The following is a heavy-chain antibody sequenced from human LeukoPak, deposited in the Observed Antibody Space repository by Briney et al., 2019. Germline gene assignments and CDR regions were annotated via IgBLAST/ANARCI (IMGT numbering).Heavy chain of an antibody. J-gene: IGHJ4*02. Sequence: SETLSLACTVSGDPMSRYYWSWIRQPPGKGLEWIGYIYYSGSTNYNPSLKSRVTMSVDTSKNKFSLNLSSVTAADTAVYYCARGGKYYDYVWGSYIFDYWGQGTLVTVSS. V-gene: IGHV4-59*01. CDR1: GDPMSRYY. CDR2: IYYSGST. D-gene: IGHD3-16*01. CDR3: ARGGKYYDYVWGSYIFDY.